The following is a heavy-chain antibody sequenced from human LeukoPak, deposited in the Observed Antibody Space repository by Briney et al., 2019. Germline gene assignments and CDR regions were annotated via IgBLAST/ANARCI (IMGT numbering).Heavy chain of an antibody. CDR1: GFTVSTNY. V-gene: IGHV3-21*01. CDR3: ARDRSRVSDY. J-gene: IGHJ4*02. CDR2: ISSSSGYI. Sequence: GGSLRLSCAASGFTVSTNYMSWVRQAPGKGLEWVSAISSSSGYIYYADSVEGRFTISRDNAKNSLYLQMNSLRADDTAVYYCARDRSRVSDYWGRGTLVTVSS.